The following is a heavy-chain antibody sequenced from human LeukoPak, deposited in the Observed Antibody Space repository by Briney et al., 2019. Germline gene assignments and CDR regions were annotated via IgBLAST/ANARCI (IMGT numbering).Heavy chain of an antibody. CDR3: ANFGVGKRYGDPFDY. V-gene: IGHV3-23*01. Sequence: GGSLRLSCAASGFTFSSYAMSWVRQGPGKGLEWVSAISGSGDSTYYTDSVKGRFTISRDNSKDTLYLQMNSLRADDTAVYYCANFGVGKRYGDPFDYWGQGTLVTVSS. D-gene: IGHD7-27*01. J-gene: IGHJ4*02. CDR2: ISGSGDST. CDR1: GFTFSSYA.